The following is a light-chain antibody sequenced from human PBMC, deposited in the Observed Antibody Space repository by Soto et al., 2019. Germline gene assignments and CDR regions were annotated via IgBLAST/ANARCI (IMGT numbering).Light chain of an antibody. V-gene: IGLV3-1*01. Sequence: SYELTQPPSVSVSPGQTASITCSGDKLGDKYACWYQQKPGQSPVLVIYQDSKRPSGIPERFSGSNSGNTATLTISGTQAMDEAYYYCQAWDSSTERRVFGTRTKLTVL. CDR3: QAWDSSTERRV. CDR2: QDS. CDR1: KLGDKY. J-gene: IGLJ1*01.